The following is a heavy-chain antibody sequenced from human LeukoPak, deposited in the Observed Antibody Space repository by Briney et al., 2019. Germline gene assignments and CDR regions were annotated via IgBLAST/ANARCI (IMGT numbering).Heavy chain of an antibody. D-gene: IGHD2-8*01. CDR1: GYAFTSYD. J-gene: IGHJ4*02. Sequence: ASVKVSCKASGYAFTSYDINWVRQATGQGLEWMGWMNPNSGNTGYAQKFQGRVTMTRNTSISTAYMELSSLRSEDTAVYYCARGSIVQENYFDYWGQGTLVTVSS. CDR3: ARGSIVQENYFDY. CDR2: MNPNSGNT. V-gene: IGHV1-8*01.